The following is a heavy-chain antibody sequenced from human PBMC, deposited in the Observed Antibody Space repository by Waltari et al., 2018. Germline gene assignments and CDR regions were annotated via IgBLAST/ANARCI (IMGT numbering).Heavy chain of an antibody. CDR1: GFTFSSYS. CDR2: ISSRSSTI. V-gene: IGHV3-48*04. D-gene: IGHD3-22*01. J-gene: IGHJ4*02. Sequence: EVQLVESGGGLIQPGGSLRLSCAPSGFTFSSYSMTWVRQAPGKGLEWLSYISSRSSTIYYADSVKGRFTISRDNAKSSLYLQMNSLRAEDTALYYCTRMDYDTTGYSDYWGQGTLVIVSS. CDR3: TRMDYDTTGYSDY.